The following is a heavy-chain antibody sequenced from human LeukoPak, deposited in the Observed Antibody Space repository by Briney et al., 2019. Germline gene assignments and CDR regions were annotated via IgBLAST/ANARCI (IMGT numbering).Heavy chain of an antibody. CDR1: GFTFSTYA. D-gene: IGHD1-14*01. Sequence: GGSLRLSCAASGFTFSTYAMHWVRQAPGKGLQWVALISYDGSIKHYADSVKGRFTISRDNAKNTLYLQMNSLRAEDTAVYYCARGRNYYYYYMDVWGKGTTVTISS. CDR3: ARGRNYYYYYMDV. J-gene: IGHJ6*03. CDR2: ISYDGSIK. V-gene: IGHV3-30*04.